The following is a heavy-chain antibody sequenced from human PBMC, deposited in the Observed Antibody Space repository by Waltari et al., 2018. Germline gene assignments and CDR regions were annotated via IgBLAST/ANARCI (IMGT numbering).Heavy chain of an antibody. CDR2: IVSGGDT. J-gene: IGHJ4*02. Sequence: EVQLVESGGGLIQPGGSLSLSCAASGFTVSSNFMTWVRQAPGKGLEYVSVIVSGGDTYYAASVKGRFTISRDNSKNTLYLQMNSLRAEDTAVYFCAGRTGDYFDYWGQGTLVTVSS. CDR1: GFTVSSNF. CDR3: AGRTGDYFDY. V-gene: IGHV3-53*01.